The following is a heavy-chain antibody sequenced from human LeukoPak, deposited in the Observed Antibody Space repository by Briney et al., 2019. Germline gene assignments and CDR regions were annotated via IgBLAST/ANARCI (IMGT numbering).Heavy chain of an antibody. CDR1: GYTFTGYY. CDR3: ARDALATGTAEPYYFDY. D-gene: IGHD1-1*01. J-gene: IGHJ4*02. CDR2: INPNSGGT. V-gene: IGHV1-2*02. Sequence: ASVKVSCKASGYTFTGYYMHWVRQAPGQGLEWMGWINPNSGGTNYAQKSQGRVTMTRDTSISTAYMELSRLRSDDTAVYYCARDALATGTAEPYYFDYWGQGTLVTVSS.